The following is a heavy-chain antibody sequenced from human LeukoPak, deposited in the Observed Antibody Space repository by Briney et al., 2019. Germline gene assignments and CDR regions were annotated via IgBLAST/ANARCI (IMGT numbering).Heavy chain of an antibody. J-gene: IGHJ3*02. D-gene: IGHD6-19*01. Sequence: EASVKVSCKASGYTFTCYAMNWVRQAPGQGLEWMGWINTNTGNPTYAQGFTGRFVFSLDTSVSTAYLQISSLKAEDTAVYYCARSPGIAVANAFDIWGQGTMVTVSS. CDR1: GYTFTCYA. V-gene: IGHV7-4-1*02. CDR3: ARSPGIAVANAFDI. CDR2: INTNTGNP.